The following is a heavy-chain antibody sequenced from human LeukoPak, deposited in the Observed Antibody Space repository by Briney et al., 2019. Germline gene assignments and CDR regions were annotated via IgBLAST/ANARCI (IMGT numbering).Heavy chain of an antibody. CDR2: VSSDRNTK. V-gene: IGHV3-30*18. CDR3: AKKLESALDA. J-gene: IGHJ5*02. CDR1: GFTFSTYA. D-gene: IGHD3-3*01. Sequence: PGGSLRLSCAASGFTFSTYAMHWVRQAPGKGLEWVAVVSSDRNTKYYADSVRGRFTISRDNSKNTLYLQMYSLRAEDTAVYYCAKKLESALDAWGQGTLVVVSA.